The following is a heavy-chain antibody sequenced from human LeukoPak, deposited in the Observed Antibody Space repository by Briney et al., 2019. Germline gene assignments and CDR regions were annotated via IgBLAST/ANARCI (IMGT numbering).Heavy chain of an antibody. V-gene: IGHV4-4*07. CDR3: ARDSLFGSPQQLVTDY. Sequence: SETLSLTCTVSGGSISPYYWSWIRQPAGKGLEWIGRIYTSGSTNYNPSLKSRVTMSVDTSKNQFSLKLSSVTAADTAVYYCARDSLFGSPQQLVTDYWGQGTLVTVSS. CDR1: GGSISPYY. D-gene: IGHD6-13*01. J-gene: IGHJ4*02. CDR2: IYTSGST.